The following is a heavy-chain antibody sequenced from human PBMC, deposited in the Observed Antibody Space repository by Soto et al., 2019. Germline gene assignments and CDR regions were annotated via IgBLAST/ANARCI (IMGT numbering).Heavy chain of an antibody. V-gene: IGHV4-30-4*01. CDR1: GGSISSGNYY. J-gene: IGHJ4*02. D-gene: IGHD4-17*01. CDR3: ARARGGDYGDDVEDFDY. Sequence: PSETLSLTCTVSGGSISSGNYYWRWVRQPPGKGLEWIGYIYYSGSTYYNPSLKSRVTISVDTSKNQFSLKLSSVTAADTAVYYCARARGGDYGDDVEDFDYWGQGTLVTVSS. CDR2: IYYSGST.